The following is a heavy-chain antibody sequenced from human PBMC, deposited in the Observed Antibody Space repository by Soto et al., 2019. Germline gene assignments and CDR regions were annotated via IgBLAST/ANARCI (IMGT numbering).Heavy chain of an antibody. V-gene: IGHV6-1*01. CDR1: GDSVSSNSAA. J-gene: IGHJ6*03. CDR2: TYYRSKWYN. Sequence: PSQTLSLTCAISGDSVSSNSAAWNCIRQSPSRGLEWLGRTYYRSKWYNDYAVSVKSRITINPDTSKNQFSLQLNSVTPEDTAVYYCARGYYDILTGYYLRVAGIYYYYYMDVWGKGTTVTVSS. D-gene: IGHD3-9*01. CDR3: ARGYYDILTGYYLRVAGIYYYYYMDV.